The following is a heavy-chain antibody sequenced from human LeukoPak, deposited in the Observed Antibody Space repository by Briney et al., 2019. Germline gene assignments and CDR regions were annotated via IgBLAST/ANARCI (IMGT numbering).Heavy chain of an antibody. D-gene: IGHD2-2*01. CDR1: GFSFSNYW. J-gene: IGHJ4*02. CDR3: ARRRCSSTSCFFDY. V-gene: IGHV3-7*01. Sequence: GSLRLSCAASGFSFSNYWMTWVRQAPGKGLEWVANIKLDGGEKYYVESVKGRFTISRDNAKNSLYLQMNSLRVEDTAVYHCARRRCSSTSCFFDYWGQGTLVTVSS. CDR2: IKLDGGEK.